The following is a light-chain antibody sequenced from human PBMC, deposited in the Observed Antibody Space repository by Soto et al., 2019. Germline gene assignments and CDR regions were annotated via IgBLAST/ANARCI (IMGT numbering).Light chain of an antibody. CDR3: QQYNNWPPGT. V-gene: IGKV3-15*01. J-gene: IGKJ1*01. Sequence: EIAMTQSPATLSVSPGERATRSCRASQSVSSNLAWYQQKPGQAPRLLIYGASTRATGIPARFSGSGSGTEFTLTISSLQSEDFAVYYCQQYNNWPPGTFGQGTKVEIK. CDR2: GAS. CDR1: QSVSSN.